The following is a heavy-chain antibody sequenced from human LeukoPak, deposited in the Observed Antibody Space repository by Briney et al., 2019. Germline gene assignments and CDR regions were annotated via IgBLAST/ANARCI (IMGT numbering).Heavy chain of an antibody. D-gene: IGHD4-23*01. CDR1: EFSFSSYS. V-gene: IGHV3-48*04. CDR3: ARDVTYHGGDWFDP. J-gene: IGHJ5*02. CDR2: ISSTASSI. Sequence: GGSLRLSCAGSEFSFSSYSVTWVRQAPGKGLEWVSYISSTASSIYYADSVKGRFTISRDNAKNSLYLQMNSLRAEDTAVYYCARDVTYHGGDWFDPWGQGTLVTVSS.